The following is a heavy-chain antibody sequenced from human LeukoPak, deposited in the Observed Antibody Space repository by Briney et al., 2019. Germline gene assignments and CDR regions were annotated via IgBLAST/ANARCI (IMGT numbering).Heavy chain of an antibody. J-gene: IGHJ4*02. D-gene: IGHD6-19*01. CDR1: GFTFSSYW. CDR2: IFSGGDT. CDR3: ARGQIGVAGLDC. Sequence: GGSLRLSCAASGFTFSSYWMSWVRQAPGKGLEWVSIIFSGGDTYYTDSVKGRFTISRDNSKNTMYLQMNSLRVEDTALYYCARGQIGVAGLDCWGQGTLVTVSS. V-gene: IGHV3-53*01.